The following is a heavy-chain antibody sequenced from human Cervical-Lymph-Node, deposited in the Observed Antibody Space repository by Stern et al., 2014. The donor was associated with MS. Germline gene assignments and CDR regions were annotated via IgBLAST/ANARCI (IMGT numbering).Heavy chain of an antibody. Sequence: VQLEESGAEVKKPGASVKVSCKASGYFFTSYGISWVRQAPGQGLEWMGWISSDNGDTNDAQNVQGRVTMTTDTSTNTAYMELSRLRSDDTALYYCARDSLIRTFGVEEGMDVWGQGTTVTVSS. CDR1: GYFFTSYG. D-gene: IGHD3-3*01. CDR3: ARDSLIRTFGVEEGMDV. V-gene: IGHV1-18*01. J-gene: IGHJ6*02. CDR2: ISSDNGDT.